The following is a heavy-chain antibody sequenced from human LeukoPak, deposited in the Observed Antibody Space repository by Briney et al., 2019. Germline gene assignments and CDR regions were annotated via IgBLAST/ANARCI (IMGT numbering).Heavy chain of an antibody. CDR2: ISGSGGST. D-gene: IGHD2-21*02. Sequence: GGSLRLSCAASGFTFSSYAMSWVHQAPGKGLEWVSAISGSGGSTYYADSVKGRFTISRDNSKNTLYLQMNSLRAEDTAVYYCAKDPDSCDWPCSFDYWGQGTLVTVSS. CDR3: AKDPDSCDWPCSFDY. J-gene: IGHJ4*02. V-gene: IGHV3-23*01. CDR1: GFTFSSYA.